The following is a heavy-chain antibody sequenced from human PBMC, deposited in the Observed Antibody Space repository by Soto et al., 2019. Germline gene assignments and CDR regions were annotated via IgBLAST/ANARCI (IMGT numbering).Heavy chain of an antibody. Sequence: QVPLVESGGGVVQPGRSLRLSCAASGFTFSSYGMHWVRQAPGKGLEWVAVIWYDGSNKYYADSVKGRFTISRDNSKNTLYMQVNSLRAEDTAVYYCARDLGSSGWYGSVDYWGQGTLVTVSS. D-gene: IGHD6-19*01. J-gene: IGHJ4*02. V-gene: IGHV3-33*01. CDR1: GFTFSSYG. CDR2: IWYDGSNK. CDR3: ARDLGSSGWYGSVDY.